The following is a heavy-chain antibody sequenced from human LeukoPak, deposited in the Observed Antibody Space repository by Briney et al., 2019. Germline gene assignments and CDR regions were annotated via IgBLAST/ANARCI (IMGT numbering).Heavy chain of an antibody. CDR2: VSSGGST. CDR3: ARDFMAAITDY. D-gene: IGHD5-24*01. CDR1: KFTFSAYW. J-gene: IGHJ4*02. Sequence: GGSLRLSCAASKFTFSAYWMSWVRQAPGKGLEWVSVVSSGGSTYYADSVKGRFTISRDNSKNTLYLQMNSLRAEDTAVYYCARDFMAAITDYWGQGTLVTVSS. V-gene: IGHV3-66*01.